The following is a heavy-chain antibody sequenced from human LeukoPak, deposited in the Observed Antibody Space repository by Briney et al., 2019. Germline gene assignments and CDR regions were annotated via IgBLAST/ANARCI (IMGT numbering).Heavy chain of an antibody. CDR1: DGSISSYY. Sequence: SETLSLTCIVADGSISSYYWSWIRQPPGKGLEWMGYIHTSGTTNYSPSLKSRITMSLDTSKNQFSLRLRSVTAADTAMYYCARATYISSRASQLGYWGQGTLVTVSS. J-gene: IGHJ4*02. CDR3: ARATYISSRASQLGY. D-gene: IGHD6-13*01. V-gene: IGHV4-4*08. CDR2: IHTSGTT.